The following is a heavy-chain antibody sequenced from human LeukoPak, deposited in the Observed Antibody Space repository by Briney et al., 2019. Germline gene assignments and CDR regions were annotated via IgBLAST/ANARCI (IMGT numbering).Heavy chain of an antibody. V-gene: IGHV3-30-3*01. J-gene: IGHJ4*02. Sequence: GGSLRLSCAASGFTFSSYAMHWVRQAPGKGLEWVAVISYDGSNKYYADSVKGRFTISRDNSKNTLYLQMNSLRAEDTAVYYCAGDPQYCSGGSCYSEGFDYWGQGTLVTVSS. CDR3: AGDPQYCSGGSCYSEGFDY. D-gene: IGHD2-15*01. CDR2: ISYDGSNK. CDR1: GFTFSSYA.